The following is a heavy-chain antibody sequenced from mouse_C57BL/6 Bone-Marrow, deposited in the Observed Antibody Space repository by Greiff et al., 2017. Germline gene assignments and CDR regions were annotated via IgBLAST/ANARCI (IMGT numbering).Heavy chain of an antibody. CDR3: AKDYYGSSYWYFDV. CDR1: GFSLTSYG. D-gene: IGHD1-1*01. J-gene: IGHJ1*03. V-gene: IGHV2-5*01. Sequence: VQRVESGPGLVQPSQSLSITCTVSGFSLTSYGVHWVRQSPGKGLEWLGVIWRGGSTDYNAAFMSRLSITKDNSKSQVFFKMNSLQADDTAIYYCAKDYYGSSYWYFDVWGRGTAVTVSA. CDR2: IWRGGST.